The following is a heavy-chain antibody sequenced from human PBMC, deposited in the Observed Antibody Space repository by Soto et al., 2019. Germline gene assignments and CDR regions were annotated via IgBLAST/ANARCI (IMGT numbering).Heavy chain of an antibody. CDR3: ARSRRLSNYYYYGMDV. V-gene: IGHV5-10-1*01. CDR1: GYSLTSYW. CDR2: IDPSDSYT. D-gene: IGHD3-16*02. Sequence: RGESLKISCKGSGYSLTSYWISWVRQMPGKGLEWMGRIDPSDSYTNYSPSFQGHVTISADKSISTAYLQWSSLKASDTAMYYCARSRRLSNYYYYGMDVWGQGTTVTVSS. J-gene: IGHJ6*02.